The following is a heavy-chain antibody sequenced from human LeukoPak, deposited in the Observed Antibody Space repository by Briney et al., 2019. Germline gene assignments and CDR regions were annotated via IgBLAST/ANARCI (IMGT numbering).Heavy chain of an antibody. D-gene: IGHD2-21*01. V-gene: IGHV1-46*01. CDR2: INPGDYST. J-gene: IGHJ4*02. Sequence: ASVKVSCKASGYTFTSQYMYWVRQAPGQGLEWMGKINPGDYSTNYAQKFQGRVTMTRDTSTSTVYMELSSLRSEDTAVYYCARDGFPVIGVTWPDCWGQGTLVTVSS. CDR3: ARDGFPVIGVTWPDC. CDR1: GYTFTSQY.